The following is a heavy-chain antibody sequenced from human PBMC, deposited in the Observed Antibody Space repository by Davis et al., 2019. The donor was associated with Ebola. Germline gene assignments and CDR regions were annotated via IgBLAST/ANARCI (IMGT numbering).Heavy chain of an antibody. Sequence: SAPMLVSSTHTLTLTTTFIGASPSPACAGAGWIRQPPGHRLEWHCISHWDDDKHYTPSLKSRLTIFKDSSTDELVLTMTNMDPVDTGTSFCTQIPEYSISFDIWVQGTLVTV. D-gene: IGHD4-11*01. CDR3: TQIPEYSISFDI. CDR2: SHWDDDK. V-gene: IGHV2-5*02. CDR1: GASPSPACAG. J-gene: IGHJ5*02.